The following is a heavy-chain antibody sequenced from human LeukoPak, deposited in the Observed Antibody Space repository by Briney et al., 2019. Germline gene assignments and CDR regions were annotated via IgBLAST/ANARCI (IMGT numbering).Heavy chain of an antibody. D-gene: IGHD3-10*01. Sequence: PGGTLRLSCAASGFTFSSYGMSWVRQAPGKGLEWVSAISGSGGSTYYADSVKGRFTISRDNSKNTLYLQMNSLRAEDTAVYYCAKAWFGDGRRYYYYYMDVWGKGTTVTISS. J-gene: IGHJ6*03. V-gene: IGHV3-23*01. CDR3: AKAWFGDGRRYYYYYMDV. CDR1: GFTFSSYG. CDR2: ISGSGGST.